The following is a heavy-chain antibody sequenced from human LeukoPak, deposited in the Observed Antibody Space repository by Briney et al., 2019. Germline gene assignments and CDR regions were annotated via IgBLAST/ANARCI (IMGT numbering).Heavy chain of an antibody. Sequence: SETLSLTCTASGGSISSYYWSWIRQPPGKGLEWIGYIYYSGGTNYNPSLKSRVTISVDTSKNQFSLKLSSVTAADTAVYYCARGSYDSSGYYFNYYYYYGMDVWGQGTTVTVSS. D-gene: IGHD3-22*01. J-gene: IGHJ6*02. CDR1: GGSISSYY. CDR3: ARGSYDSSGYYFNYYYYYGMDV. CDR2: IYYSGGT. V-gene: IGHV4-59*01.